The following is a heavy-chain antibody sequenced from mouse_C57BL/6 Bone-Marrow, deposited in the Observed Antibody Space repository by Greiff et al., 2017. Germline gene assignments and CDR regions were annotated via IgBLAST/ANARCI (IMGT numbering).Heavy chain of an antibody. J-gene: IGHJ3*01. V-gene: IGHV1-76*01. Sequence: VQLQESGAELVRPGASVKLSCKASGYTFTDYYINWVKQRPGQGLEWIARIYPGSGNTYYNEKFKGKATLTAEKSSSTAYMQLSSLTSEDSAVYFCARMGTPAWFAYWGQGSLVTVSA. CDR3: ARMGTPAWFAY. D-gene: IGHD3-3*01. CDR2: IYPGSGNT. CDR1: GYTFTDYY.